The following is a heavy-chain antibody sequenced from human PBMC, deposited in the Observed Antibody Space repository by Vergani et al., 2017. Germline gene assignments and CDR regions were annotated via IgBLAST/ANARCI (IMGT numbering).Heavy chain of an antibody. CDR1: GASVNSYY. J-gene: IGHJ4*02. CDR3: ARSRIYYGAGSPDY. Sequence: QVKLQESGPGLVKPSETLSLTCTVSGASVNSYYWSWIRQPPGKGLEWMGYVSFRWDTHYDPSVQGRMTISLNTSSNQFSLYLTSVTAADTAVYYCARSRIYYGAGSPDYWGQGTLVTVSS. D-gene: IGHD3-10*01. CDR2: VSFRWDT. V-gene: IGHV4-59*02.